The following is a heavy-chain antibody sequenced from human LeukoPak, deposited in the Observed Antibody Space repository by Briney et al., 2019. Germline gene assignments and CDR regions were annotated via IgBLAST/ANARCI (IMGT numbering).Heavy chain of an antibody. CDR3: ARGRSKIVATMRTPYYVY. CDR2: ISGSGGST. Sequence: GGSLRLSCVASGFTFSSYAMSWVRQAPGKGLEWVSAISGSGGSTYYADSVKGRFTISRDNSKNTLYLQMNSLRAEDTAVYYCARGRSKIVATMRTPYYVYWGQGTLVTVSS. CDR1: GFTFSSYA. J-gene: IGHJ4*02. D-gene: IGHD5-12*01. V-gene: IGHV3-23*01.